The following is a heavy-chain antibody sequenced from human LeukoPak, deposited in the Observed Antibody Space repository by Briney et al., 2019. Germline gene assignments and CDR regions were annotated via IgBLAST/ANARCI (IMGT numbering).Heavy chain of an antibody. CDR2: FDPEDGET. J-gene: IGHJ2*01. CDR1: GYTLTELS. CDR3: ATHFSYYYDSSGYYFRYWYFDL. Sequence: ASVKVSCKVSGYTLTELSMHWVRQAPGKGLEWMGGFDPEDGETIYAQKFQGRVTMTEDTSTDTAYMELRSLRSEDTAVYYCATHFSYYYDSSGYYFRYWYFDLWGRSTLVTVSS. D-gene: IGHD3-22*01. V-gene: IGHV1-24*01.